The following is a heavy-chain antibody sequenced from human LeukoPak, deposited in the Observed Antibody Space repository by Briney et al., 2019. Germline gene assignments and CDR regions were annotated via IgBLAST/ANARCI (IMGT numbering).Heavy chain of an antibody. CDR1: GGSISSYY. CDR3: ARGRSGSGTRYFDY. Sequence: PSETLSLTCTVSGGSISSYYWSWIRQPPGKGLEWIGYIYYSGSTNYNPSLKSRVTISVDTSKNQFSLKLSSVTAAVTAVYYCARGRSGSGTRYFDYWGQGTLVTVSS. D-gene: IGHD3-10*01. CDR2: IYYSGST. J-gene: IGHJ4*02. V-gene: IGHV4-59*01.